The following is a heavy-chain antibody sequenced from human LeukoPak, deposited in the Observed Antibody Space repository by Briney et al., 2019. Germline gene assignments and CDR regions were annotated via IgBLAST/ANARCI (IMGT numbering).Heavy chain of an antibody. CDR1: GFTFRSHA. CDR2: ISDNACLK. Sequence: GGPLRLSCSASGFTFRSHAMHWVRQAPGKGLEYVSTISDNACLKSYADSVKGRFTISSDNYKYTVYLQMNNLRPDDSAIYNCLKGGLATIGRTKAWGQGNQVSVSS. J-gene: IGHJ5*02. D-gene: IGHD5-24*01. V-gene: IGHV3-64D*08. CDR3: LKGGLATIGRTKA.